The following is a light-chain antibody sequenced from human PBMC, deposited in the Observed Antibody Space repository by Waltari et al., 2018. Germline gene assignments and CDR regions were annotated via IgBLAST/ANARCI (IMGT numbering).Light chain of an antibody. J-gene: IGKJ1*01. Sequence: EIVLTQSPGTLSLSPGERTTLSCRSSQSVGRYLAWYQQKPDQAPRLLIHGASTRATGIPDRFSGSGSGTDFSLIISRLEPEDFAVYFCQKYEALPATFGQGTKVEIK. CDR3: QKYEALPAT. CDR2: GAS. CDR1: QSVGRY. V-gene: IGKV3-20*01.